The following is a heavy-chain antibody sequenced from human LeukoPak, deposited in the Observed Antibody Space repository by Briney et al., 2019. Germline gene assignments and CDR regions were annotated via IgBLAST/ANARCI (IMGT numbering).Heavy chain of an antibody. J-gene: IGHJ4*02. CDR1: GGSISSGGYY. D-gene: IGHD3-3*01. Sequence: LSLTCTVSGGSISSGGYYWSWIRQHPGKGLEWIGYIYYSGSTYYNPSLKSRVTISVDTSKNQFSLKLSSVTAADTAVYYCAREANYDFWSGLDYWGQGTLVTVSS. CDR2: IYYSGST. CDR3: AREANYDFWSGLDY. V-gene: IGHV4-30-4*08.